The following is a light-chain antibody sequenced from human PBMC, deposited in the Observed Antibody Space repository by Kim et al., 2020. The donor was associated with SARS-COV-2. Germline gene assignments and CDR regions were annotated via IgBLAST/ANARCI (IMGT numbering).Light chain of an antibody. CDR1: SANIGNNY. Sequence: GEKVTIACSGGSANIGNNYVSWYQQLPGTAPKLLIYDNKKRPSGIPDRFSGSKSGTAATLGITGLQTGDEADYYCGTWDSSLSAGVFGGGTQLTVL. V-gene: IGLV1-51*01. CDR3: GTWDSSLSAGV. CDR2: DNK. J-gene: IGLJ2*01.